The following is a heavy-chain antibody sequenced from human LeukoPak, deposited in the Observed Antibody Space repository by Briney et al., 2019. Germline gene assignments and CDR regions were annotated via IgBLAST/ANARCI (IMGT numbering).Heavy chain of an antibody. D-gene: IGHD3-22*01. Sequence: SETLSLTCTVSGGSISSGSYYWSWIRQPAGKGLEWIGTIYYSGSTYYNPSLKTRLTISVDTSKNQFSLNVTSVTATDTAVYYCARHLFGSGYYPDYWGQGTLVTVSS. CDR1: GGSISSGSYY. CDR2: IYYSGST. V-gene: IGHV4-39*01. J-gene: IGHJ4*02. CDR3: ARHLFGSGYYPDY.